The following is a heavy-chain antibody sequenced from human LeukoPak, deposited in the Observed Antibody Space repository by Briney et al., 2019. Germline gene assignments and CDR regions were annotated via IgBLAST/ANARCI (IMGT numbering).Heavy chain of an antibody. CDR3: ARAVVVVPAANGGDCFDY. Sequence: ASVKVSCKASGYTFTSYDINWVRQATGQGLEWMGWMNPNSGNTGYAQKFQGRVTMTRNTSISTAYMELSSLRSEDTAVYYCARAVVVVPAANGGDCFDYWGQGTLVTVSS. CDR1: GYTFTSYD. J-gene: IGHJ4*02. D-gene: IGHD2-2*01. V-gene: IGHV1-8*01. CDR2: MNPNSGNT.